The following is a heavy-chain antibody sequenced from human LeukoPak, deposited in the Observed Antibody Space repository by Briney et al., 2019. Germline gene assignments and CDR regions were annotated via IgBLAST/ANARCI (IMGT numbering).Heavy chain of an antibody. J-gene: IGHJ4*02. V-gene: IGHV4-34*01. CDR3: ARDGYNYAGSDY. D-gene: IGHD5-24*01. Sequence: PSETLSLTCAVYGGSFSGYYWSWIRQPPGKGLEWIGEINHSGSTNYNPSLKSRVTISVDTSKNQFSLKLSSVTAADTAVYYCARDGYNYAGSDYWGQGTLVTVSS. CDR1: GGSFSGYY. CDR2: INHSGST.